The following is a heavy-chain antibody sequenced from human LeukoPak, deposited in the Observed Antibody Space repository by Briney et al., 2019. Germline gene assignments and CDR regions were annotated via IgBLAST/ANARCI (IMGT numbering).Heavy chain of an antibody. V-gene: IGHV3-23*01. CDR1: GFSFSSYC. D-gene: IGHD3-16*01. CDR2: ISGSGERT. Sequence: GGSLRLSCAASGFSFSSYCMSWVRHAPGKGLESYSVISGSGERTYYADSVRGRFTISRDNSKEKMYLQMNSLRADDTAVFYGAKRALGGQFDYWGQGTLVTVSS. J-gene: IGHJ4*02. CDR3: AKRALGGQFDY.